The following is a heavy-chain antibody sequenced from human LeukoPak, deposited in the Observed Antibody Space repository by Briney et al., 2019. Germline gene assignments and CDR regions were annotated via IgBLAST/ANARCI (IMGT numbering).Heavy chain of an antibody. Sequence: SETLSLTCTVSGGSISSYYWSWIRQPPGKGLEWIGYIYYSGSTNYNPSLKSRVTISIDTSKNQFSLKLNSVTAADSAVYYCARTPIYYYDDSGYYNWGQGTRVTVSS. D-gene: IGHD3-22*01. CDR2: IYYSGST. CDR3: ARTPIYYYDDSGYYN. CDR1: GGSISSYY. J-gene: IGHJ4*02. V-gene: IGHV4-59*12.